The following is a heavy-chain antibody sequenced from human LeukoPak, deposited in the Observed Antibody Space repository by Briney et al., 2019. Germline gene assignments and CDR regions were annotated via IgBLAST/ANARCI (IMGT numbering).Heavy chain of an antibody. Sequence: SETLSLTCTVSGGSISSYYWSWIRQPPGKGREWIGYIYYSGRTNYNPSLKSRVTIPVDTSKNQFSLKLSSVTAADTAVYYCANNTDVWGKGTTVTVSS. CDR3: ANNTDV. J-gene: IGHJ6*03. V-gene: IGHV4-59*01. CDR2: IYYSGRT. CDR1: GGSISSYY.